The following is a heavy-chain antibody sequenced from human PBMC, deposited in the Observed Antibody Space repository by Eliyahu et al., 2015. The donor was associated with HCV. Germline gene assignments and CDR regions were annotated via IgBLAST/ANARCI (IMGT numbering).Heavy chain of an antibody. J-gene: IGHJ4*02. V-gene: IGHV4-34*01. CDR1: GGSXSGYY. CDR2: INHSGST. Sequence: QVQLQQWGAGLLKPSETLSLTCAVYGGSXSGYYWSWIRQPPGKGLEWIGEINHSGSTNYNPSLKSRVTISVDTSKNQFSLKLSSVTAADTAVYYCARVDYDSSGYLGDYWGQGTLVTVSS. D-gene: IGHD3-22*01. CDR3: ARVDYDSSGYLGDY.